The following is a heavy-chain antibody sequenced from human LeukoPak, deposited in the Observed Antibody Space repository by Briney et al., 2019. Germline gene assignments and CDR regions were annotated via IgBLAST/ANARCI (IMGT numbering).Heavy chain of an antibody. CDR1: GGSISSSNW. CDR2: IYHSGST. CDR3: ARVRSSRAFDY. J-gene: IGHJ4*02. V-gene: IGHV4-4*02. D-gene: IGHD1-26*01. Sequence: SETLSLTCAVSGGSISSSNWWSWVRQPPGKGLEWIGEIYHSGSTNYNPSFKSRVTIPVDKSKNQFSLKLSSVTAADTAVYYCARVRSSRAFDYWGQGTLVTVSS.